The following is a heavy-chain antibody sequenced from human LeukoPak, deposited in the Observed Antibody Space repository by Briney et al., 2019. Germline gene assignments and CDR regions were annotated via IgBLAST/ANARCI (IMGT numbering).Heavy chain of an antibody. CDR3: ARLYGGNSRYYYGMDV. D-gene: IGHD4-17*01. J-gene: IGHJ6*02. V-gene: IGHV4-34*01. CDR2: INHSGST. CDR1: GGSFSGYY. Sequence: SETLSLTCAVYGGSFSGYYWSWLRQPPGKGLEWIGEINHSGSTNYNPSLKSRVTISVDTSKNQFSLKLSSVTAADTAVYYCARLYGGNSRYYYGMDVWGQGTTVTVSS.